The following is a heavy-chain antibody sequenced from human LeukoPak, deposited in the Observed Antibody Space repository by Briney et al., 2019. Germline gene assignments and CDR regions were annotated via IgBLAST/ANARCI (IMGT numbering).Heavy chain of an antibody. CDR3: ARAPAAGTEVDY. CDR2: IHRRGST. CDR1: GFTDSSNY. D-gene: IGHD6-13*01. Sequence: PGRSLRLSCAASGFTDSSNYISWVRQAPGKGLEWVSVIHRRGSTYYADSVKGRFTISRDNSKNPLFLQMNSLRAEDTAVYYCARAPAAGTEVDYWGQGTLVTVSS. J-gene: IGHJ4*02. V-gene: IGHV3-53*01.